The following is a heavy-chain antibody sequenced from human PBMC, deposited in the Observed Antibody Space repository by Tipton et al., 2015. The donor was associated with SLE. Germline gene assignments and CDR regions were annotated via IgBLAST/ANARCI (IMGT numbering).Heavy chain of an antibody. CDR1: GESFSDYY. Sequence: TLSLTCAVYGESFSDYYWSWIRQTPGEGLEWIGEINHTGGTNYNPSLESRVTMSVDTSKNQFSLKLSSVTAADTAMYYCVRERKYVVRFRELVAPDLWGQGTAFTVTS. CDR2: INHTGGT. J-gene: IGHJ1*01. V-gene: IGHV4-34*01. D-gene: IGHD1-26*01. CDR3: VRERKYVVRFRELVAPDL.